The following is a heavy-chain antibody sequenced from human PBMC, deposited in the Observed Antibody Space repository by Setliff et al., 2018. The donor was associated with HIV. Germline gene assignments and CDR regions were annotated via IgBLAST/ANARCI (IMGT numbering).Heavy chain of an antibody. D-gene: IGHD3-16*01. Sequence: SETLSLTCTVSGGSISSHYWSWIRQPPGKGLEWIGSIYYSGSTNYNPSLKSRVTISVDTSKNQFSLKLSSVTAADTAVYYCAKTVVGDSYALPNDGFDIWGQG. CDR1: GGSISSHY. CDR3: AKTVVGDSYALPNDGFDI. J-gene: IGHJ3*02. CDR2: IYYSGST. V-gene: IGHV4-59*11.